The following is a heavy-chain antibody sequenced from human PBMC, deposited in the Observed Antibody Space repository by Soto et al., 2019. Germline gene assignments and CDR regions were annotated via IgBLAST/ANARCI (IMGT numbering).Heavy chain of an antibody. CDR2: INGSSSYT. Sequence: QVQLVESGGGLVKPGGSLRLSCATSGFIFSDYYMSWIRQAPGKGLEWVSYINGSSSYTDYADSVKGRFTISRDNPKNSLYLQMNNLRAEDTAVYYCARDIPSVGAIRYWGQGTLVTVSS. CDR3: ARDIPSVGAIRY. V-gene: IGHV3-11*05. CDR1: GFIFSDYY. J-gene: IGHJ4*02. D-gene: IGHD1-26*01.